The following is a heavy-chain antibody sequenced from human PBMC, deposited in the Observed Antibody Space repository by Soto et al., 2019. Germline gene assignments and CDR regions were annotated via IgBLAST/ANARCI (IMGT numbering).Heavy chain of an antibody. CDR1: GGSISSYY. CDR2: IYYRGST. CDR3: ARDHGDYFVRRHYFDY. J-gene: IGHJ4*02. V-gene: IGHV4-59*01. D-gene: IGHD4-17*01. Sequence: SETLSLTCTVSGGSISSYYWSWIRQPPGKGLEWIGYIYYRGSTNYNPSLKSRVTISVDTSKNQFSLKLSSVTAADTAVYYCARDHGDYFVRRHYFDYWGQGTLVTVSS.